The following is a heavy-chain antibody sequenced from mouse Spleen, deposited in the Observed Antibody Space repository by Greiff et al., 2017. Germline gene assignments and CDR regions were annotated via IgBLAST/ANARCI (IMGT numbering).Heavy chain of an antibody. CDR3: ARSYYSYYSYAY. Sequence: QVQLQQSGAELVKPGASVKMSCKASGYTFTSYWITWVKQRPGQGLEWIGDIYPGSGSTNYNEKFKSKATLTVDTSSSTAYMQLSSLTSEDSAVYYCARSYYSYYSYAYWGQGTTLTVSS. J-gene: IGHJ2*01. D-gene: IGHD2-12*01. V-gene: IGHV1-55*01. CDR2: IYPGSGST. CDR1: GYTFTSYW.